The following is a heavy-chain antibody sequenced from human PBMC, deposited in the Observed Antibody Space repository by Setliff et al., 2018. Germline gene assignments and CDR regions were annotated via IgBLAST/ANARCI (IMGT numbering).Heavy chain of an antibody. D-gene: IGHD4-17*01. CDR2: INTKTGDP. V-gene: IGHV7-4-1*02. CDR3: ARADHLVTTTFDY. Sequence: ASVKVSCKASGYSLSNYVMNCVRQAPGQGLEWMVWINTKTGDPTYAQGYTGRFAFSLDTSDSATYLDISNLKAEDTATYYCARADHLVTTTFDYWGQGTLVTVSS. CDR1: GYSLSNYV. J-gene: IGHJ4*01.